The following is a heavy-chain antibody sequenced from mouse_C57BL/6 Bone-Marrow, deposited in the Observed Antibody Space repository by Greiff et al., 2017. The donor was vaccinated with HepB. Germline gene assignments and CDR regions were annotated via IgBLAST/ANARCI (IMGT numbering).Heavy chain of an antibody. CDR2: ISDGGSYT. CDR3: ARGYGYDEGYAMDY. CDR1: GFTFSSYA. D-gene: IGHD2-2*01. Sequence: EVQVVESGGGLVKPGGSLKLSCAASGFTFSSYAMSWVRQTPEKRLEWVATISDGGSYTYYPDNVKGRFTISRDNAKNNLYLQMSHLKSEDTAMYYCARGYGYDEGYAMDYWGQGTSVTVSS. J-gene: IGHJ4*01. V-gene: IGHV5-4*01.